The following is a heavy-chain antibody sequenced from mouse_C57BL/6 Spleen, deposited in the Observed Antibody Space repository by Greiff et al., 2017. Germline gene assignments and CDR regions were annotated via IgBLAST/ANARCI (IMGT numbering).Heavy chain of an antibody. V-gene: IGHV1-80*01. CDR2: IYPGDGDT. CDR3: ARMGIYYYGSSLYFDV. Sequence: QVQLQQSGAELVKPGASVKISCKASGYAFSSYWMNWVKQRPGKGLEWIGQIYPGDGDTNYNGKFKGKATLTADKSSSTAYMQLSSLTSEDSAVYFCARMGIYYYGSSLYFDVWGTGTTVTVSS. D-gene: IGHD1-1*01. J-gene: IGHJ1*03. CDR1: GYAFSSYW.